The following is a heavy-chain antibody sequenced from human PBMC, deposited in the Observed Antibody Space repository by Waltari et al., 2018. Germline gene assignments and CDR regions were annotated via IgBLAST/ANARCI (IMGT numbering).Heavy chain of an antibody. J-gene: IGHJ4*02. CDR1: GYTFTGYY. Sequence: QVQLVQSGAEVKKPGASVKVSCKASGYTFTGYYMHWVRQAPGQGLEWGGWINPNSGGTKHAQKFQGGVTMTRDTSISTAYMELSRLRSDDTAVYYCAAGCSSTSCYKRGLDYWGQGTLVTVSS. V-gene: IGHV1-2*02. D-gene: IGHD2-2*02. CDR2: INPNSGGT. CDR3: AAGCSSTSCYKRGLDY.